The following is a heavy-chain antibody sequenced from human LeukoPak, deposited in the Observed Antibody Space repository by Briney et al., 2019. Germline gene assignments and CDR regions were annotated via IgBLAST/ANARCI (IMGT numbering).Heavy chain of an antibody. CDR3: ANAVGINYVTPGIAFDI. J-gene: IGHJ3*02. CDR1: GFTFSSYA. Sequence: PGGSLRLSCAASGFTFSSYAMSWVRQAPGKGLEWVSAISGSGGSTYYADSVKGRFTISRDNSKNTLYLQMNSLRAEDTAVYYCANAVGINYVTPGIAFDIWGQGTMVTVSS. D-gene: IGHD3-10*02. V-gene: IGHV3-23*01. CDR2: ISGSGGST.